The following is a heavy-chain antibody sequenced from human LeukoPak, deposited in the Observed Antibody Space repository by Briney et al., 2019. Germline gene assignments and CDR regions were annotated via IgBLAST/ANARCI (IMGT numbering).Heavy chain of an antibody. CDR2: IRSKAYGGTT. CDR3: TRDSWEYCSSTSCFVGAFDI. J-gene: IGHJ3*02. D-gene: IGHD2-2*01. CDR1: GFTFGDYA. Sequence: GGSLRLSCTASGFTFGDYAMSWVRQAPGKGLEWVGFIRSKAYGGTTEYAASVKGRFTISRDDSKSIAYLQMNSLKTEDTAVYYCTRDSWEYCSSTSCFVGAFDIWGQGTMVTVSS. V-gene: IGHV3-49*04.